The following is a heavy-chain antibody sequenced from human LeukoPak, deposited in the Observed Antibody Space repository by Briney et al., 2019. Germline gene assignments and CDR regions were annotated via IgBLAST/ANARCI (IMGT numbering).Heavy chain of an antibody. CDR3: ARGQETGGGFDP. CDR2: INHSGST. CDR1: GGSFSGYY. V-gene: IGHV4-34*01. J-gene: IGHJ5*02. Sequence: PSETLSLTCAVYGGSFSGYYWSWIRQPPGKGLEWIGEINHSGSTNYNPSLKSRVTTSVDTSKNQFSLKLSSVTAADTAVYYCARGQETGGGFDPWGQGTLVTVSS. D-gene: IGHD3-16*01.